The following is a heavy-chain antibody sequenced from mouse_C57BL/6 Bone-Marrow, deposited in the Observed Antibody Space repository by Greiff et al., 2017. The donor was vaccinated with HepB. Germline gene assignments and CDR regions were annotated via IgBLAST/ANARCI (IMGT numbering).Heavy chain of an antibody. D-gene: IGHD2-1*01. Sequence: QVQLQQSGPELVKPGASVKISCKASGYAFSSSWMNWVKQRPGKGLEWIGRIYPGDGDTNYNGKFKGKATLTADKSSSTAYMQLSSLTSEDSAVYFCARYRDGNSYYFDYWGQGTTLTVSS. CDR3: ARYRDGNSYYFDY. CDR1: GYAFSSSW. J-gene: IGHJ2*01. V-gene: IGHV1-82*01. CDR2: IYPGDGDT.